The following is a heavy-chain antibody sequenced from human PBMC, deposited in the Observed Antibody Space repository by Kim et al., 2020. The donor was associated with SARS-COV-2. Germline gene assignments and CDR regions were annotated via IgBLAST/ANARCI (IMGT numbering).Heavy chain of an antibody. CDR3: ARDGLSWIAAAGTDY. Sequence: QTFQDRVTITRDTSTSTAYMEMSSLRAEDTAVYFCARDGLSWIAAAGTDYWGQGTLVTVSS. D-gene: IGHD6-13*01. V-gene: IGHV1-3*01. J-gene: IGHJ4*02.